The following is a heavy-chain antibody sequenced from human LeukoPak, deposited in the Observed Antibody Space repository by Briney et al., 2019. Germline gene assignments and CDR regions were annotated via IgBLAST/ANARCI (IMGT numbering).Heavy chain of an antibody. D-gene: IGHD2-2*01. J-gene: IGHJ4*02. CDR2: TGSTGGST. CDR1: GFTFSSYA. V-gene: IGHV3-23*01. CDR3: AKDPGVVPAHYFDY. Sequence: GGSLRLSCAASGFTFSSYAMNSVRQAPGKGLEWVSATGSTGGSTFYADSVKGRFTVSRDNSKNTLSLQMNSLRAEDTAIYYCAKDPGVVPAHYFDYWGQGSLVTVSS.